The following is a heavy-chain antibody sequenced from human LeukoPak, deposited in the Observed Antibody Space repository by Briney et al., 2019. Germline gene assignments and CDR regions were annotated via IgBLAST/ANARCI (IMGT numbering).Heavy chain of an antibody. CDR2: IYPYTGAT. CDR1: GYTFSGTGWY. Sequence: ASVKVSCKASGYTFSGTGWYLYWLRQAPGQGLECMGWIYPYTGATHYAQKFQGRVAMTRDTSISTAYMELSRLRPDDTAVYYCARDGPAQMVDFDYWGQGTLVTVSP. V-gene: IGHV1-2*02. J-gene: IGHJ4*02. CDR3: ARDGPAQMVDFDY. D-gene: IGHD3-10*01.